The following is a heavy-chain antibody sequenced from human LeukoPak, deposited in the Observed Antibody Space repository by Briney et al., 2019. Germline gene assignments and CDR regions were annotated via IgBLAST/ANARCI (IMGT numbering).Heavy chain of an antibody. CDR2: ISAYNGNT. J-gene: IGHJ6*02. D-gene: IGHD5-24*01. Sequence: ASVKVSCKASGYTFTSYGISWVRQAPGQGLEWMGWISAYNGNTNYAQKLQGRVTMTTDTSTSAAYMELRSLRSDDTAVYYCASTSEMATMNYYYYYGMDVWGQGTTVTVSS. CDR1: GYTFTSYG. V-gene: IGHV1-18*01. CDR3: ASTSEMATMNYYYYYGMDV.